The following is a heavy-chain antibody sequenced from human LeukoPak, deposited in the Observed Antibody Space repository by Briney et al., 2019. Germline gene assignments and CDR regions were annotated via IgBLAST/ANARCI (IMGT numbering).Heavy chain of an antibody. J-gene: IGHJ3*02. CDR2: INPRGGGT. CDR3: ARGRFKNTYYYDSSGAARHAFDI. V-gene: IGHV1-46*01. CDR1: GYTFTSYY. Sequence: ASVKVSCKASGYTFTSYYMHWVRQAPGQGLEWMGIINPRGGGTSYAQKFQGRVTMTRDTSTSTVYMELSSLRSEDTAVYYCARGRFKNTYYYDSSGAARHAFDIWGQGTMVTVSS. D-gene: IGHD3-22*01.